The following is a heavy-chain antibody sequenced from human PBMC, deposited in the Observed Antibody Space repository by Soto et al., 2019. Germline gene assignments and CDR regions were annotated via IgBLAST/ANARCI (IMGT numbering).Heavy chain of an antibody. CDR3: ARGMMFRTSTRPALWSVSYYYKMDV. D-gene: IGHD2-2*01. CDR2: LNPNSGNT. V-gene: IGHV1-8*01. J-gene: IGHJ6*03. Sequence: QVQLVQSGAEVKKPGASVKVSCKASGYTFISYDINWVRQATGQGLEWMGSLNPNSGNTVYAQKFQGRVTVTRNTSIATAYMELSSLRSDDTAVYYCARGMMFRTSTRPALWSVSYYYKMDVWGEGTTVTVSS. CDR1: GYTFISYD.